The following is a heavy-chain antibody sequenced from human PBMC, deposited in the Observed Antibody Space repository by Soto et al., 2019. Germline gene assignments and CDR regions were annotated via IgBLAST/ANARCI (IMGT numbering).Heavy chain of an antibody. CDR3: ARTFAVAGIDY. V-gene: IGHV3-30-3*01. Sequence: PGGSLRLSCAASGFTFSSYAMHWVRQAPGKGLEWVAVISYDGSNKYYADSVKGRFTISRDNSKNTLYLQMNSLRAEDTAVYYCARTFAVAGIDYWGQGTLVTVSS. D-gene: IGHD6-19*01. CDR1: GFTFSSYA. J-gene: IGHJ4*02. CDR2: ISYDGSNK.